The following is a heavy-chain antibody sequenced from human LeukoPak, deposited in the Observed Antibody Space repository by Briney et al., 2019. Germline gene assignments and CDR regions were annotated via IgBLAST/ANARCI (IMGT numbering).Heavy chain of an antibody. V-gene: IGHV1-8*01. CDR3: ARTLWFGELLRYNYYYYMDV. CDR2: MNPNSGNT. J-gene: IGHJ6*03. D-gene: IGHD3-10*01. Sequence: ASVKVSCKASGYTFTSYDINWVRQATGQGLEWVGWMNPNSGNTGYAQKFQGRVTMTRNTSISTAYMELSSLRSEDTAVYYCARTLWFGELLRYNYYYYMDVWGKGTTVTISS. CDR1: GYTFTSYD.